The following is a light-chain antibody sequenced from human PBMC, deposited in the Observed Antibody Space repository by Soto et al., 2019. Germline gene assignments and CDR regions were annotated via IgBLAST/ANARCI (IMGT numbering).Light chain of an antibody. J-gene: IGLJ2*01. Sequence: QSALTQPASVSGSPGQSITISCTGTSSDVGNYNLVSWYQQYPGKTPKLMIYEGGKRHSGVSNRFSGSKSCNTASLTISGLQAEDEADYYCCSFALRSTVIFGGGTKLTVL. CDR2: EGG. CDR1: SSDVGNYNL. V-gene: IGLV2-23*01. CDR3: CSFALRSTVI.